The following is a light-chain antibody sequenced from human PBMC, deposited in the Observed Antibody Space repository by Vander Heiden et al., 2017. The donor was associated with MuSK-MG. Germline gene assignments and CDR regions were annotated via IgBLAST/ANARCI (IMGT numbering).Light chain of an antibody. CDR3: YSTGISGDLWV. J-gene: IGLJ3*02. V-gene: IGLV3-10*01. Sequence: SYELTQPPSVSVSPGQTARITCSGDASPKKYTFWYQQKSGQAPVLVIYEDDKRPSGIPERFSGYKSGTMGTLTIAGAQVEDEGDYDCYSTGISGDLWVFGGGTKLTVL. CDR2: EDD. CDR1: ASPKKY.